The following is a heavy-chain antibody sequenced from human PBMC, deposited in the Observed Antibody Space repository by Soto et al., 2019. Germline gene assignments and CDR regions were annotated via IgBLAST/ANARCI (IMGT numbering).Heavy chain of an antibody. Sequence: ASVKVSCKASGYTFTGYYMHWVRQAPGQGLEWMGWINPNSGGTNYAQKFQGWVTMTRDTSISTAYMELSRLRSDDTAVYYCARIKPGGYYDSRGYYYSDAFDIWGQGTMVTVSS. J-gene: IGHJ3*02. CDR1: GYTFTGYY. V-gene: IGHV1-2*04. CDR2: INPNSGGT. CDR3: ARIKPGGYYDSRGYYYSDAFDI. D-gene: IGHD3-22*01.